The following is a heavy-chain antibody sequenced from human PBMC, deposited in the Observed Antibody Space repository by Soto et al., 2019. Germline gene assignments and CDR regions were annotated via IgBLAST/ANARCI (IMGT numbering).Heavy chain of an antibody. V-gene: IGHV4-59*01. CDR2: IYYSGST. D-gene: IGHD1-26*01. Sequence: SETLSLTCTVSGGSISSYYWSWIRQPPGKGLEWIGYIYYSGSTNYNPSLKSRVTISVDTSKNQFSLKLSSVTAADTAVYYCARETRIGGATRAEDAFDIWGQGTMVTVS. CDR1: GGSISSYY. CDR3: ARETRIGGATRAEDAFDI. J-gene: IGHJ3*02.